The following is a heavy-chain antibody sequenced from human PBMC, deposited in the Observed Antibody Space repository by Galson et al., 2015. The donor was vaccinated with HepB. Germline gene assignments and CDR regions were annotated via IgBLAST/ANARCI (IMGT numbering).Heavy chain of an antibody. D-gene: IGHD3-10*01. J-gene: IGHJ3*02. CDR2: ISTTTSTI. Sequence: SLRLSCAASGFTFSSFGMNWVRQAPGKGLEWVSYISTTTSTIYYADSVRGRFTISRDNAKNSLYLQMNSLRDEDTAVYFCARHFSGENDAFDIWGQGTMVTVSS. CDR3: ARHFSGENDAFDI. CDR1: GFTFSSFG. V-gene: IGHV3-48*02.